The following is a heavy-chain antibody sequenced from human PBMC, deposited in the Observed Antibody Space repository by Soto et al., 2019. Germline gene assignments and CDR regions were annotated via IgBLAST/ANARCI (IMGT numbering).Heavy chain of an antibody. CDR3: ARDSRVEWLSPWWFDP. V-gene: IGHV3-7*01. D-gene: IGHD3-3*01. J-gene: IGHJ5*02. Sequence: ASVKVSCAASGFTFSSYWMSWVHQAPGKGLEWVANIKQDGSEKYYVDSVKGRFTISRDNAKNSLYLQINSLRAEDTAVYYCARDSRVEWLSPWWFDPWGQGTLVTVSS. CDR2: IKQDGSEK. CDR1: GFTFSSYW.